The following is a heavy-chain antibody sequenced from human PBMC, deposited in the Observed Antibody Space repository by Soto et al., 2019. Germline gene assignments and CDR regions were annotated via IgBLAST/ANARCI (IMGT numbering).Heavy chain of an antibody. V-gene: IGHV3-23*01. Sequence: EVQVLESGGGLVQPGGSLRLSCAATGFTFNNFAMNWVRQGPGKGLEWVSGISGGGDATRYADSVKGRFTISRDNADSMVYLDMYSLIPDDTAIYYCAKNIHSSSGLDYWGQGTTVTVSS. D-gene: IGHD6-6*01. CDR1: GFTFNNFA. J-gene: IGHJ4*02. CDR3: AKNIHSSSGLDY. CDR2: ISGGGDAT.